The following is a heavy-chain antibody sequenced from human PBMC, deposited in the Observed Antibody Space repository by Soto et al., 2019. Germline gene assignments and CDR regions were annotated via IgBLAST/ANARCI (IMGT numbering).Heavy chain of an antibody. V-gene: IGHV4-34*01. J-gene: IGHJ5*02. CDR1: GGSFSGYY. D-gene: IGHD1-7*01. Sequence: SETLSLTCAVYGGSFSGYYWSWIRQPPGKGLEWIGEINHSGSTNYNPSLKSRVTISVDTSKNQFSLKLSSVTAADTAVYYCARGLTGTTSWFDPWGQGTLVTVSS. CDR3: ARGLTGTTSWFDP. CDR2: INHSGST.